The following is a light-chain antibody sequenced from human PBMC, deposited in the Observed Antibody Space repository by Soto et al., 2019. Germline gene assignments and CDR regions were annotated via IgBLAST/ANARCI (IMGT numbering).Light chain of an antibody. Sequence: QSVLTQSPSASASPGASGKLTCTLSSGHSDYAIAWHQQQPEKGPRYLMKVTSDGSHTKGDGIPDRFSGSSSGADRYLTISSLRSDDEADYYCQAWGTGGVFGGGTQLTVL. CDR1: SGHSDYA. CDR2: VTSDGSH. J-gene: IGLJ3*02. CDR3: QAWGTGGV. V-gene: IGLV4-69*01.